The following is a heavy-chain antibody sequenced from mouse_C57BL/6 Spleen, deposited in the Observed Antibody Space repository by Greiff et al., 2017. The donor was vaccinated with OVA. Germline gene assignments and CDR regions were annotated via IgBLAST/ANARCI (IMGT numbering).Heavy chain of an antibody. V-gene: IGHV1-26*01. Sequence: EVQLQQSGPELVKPGASVKISCKASGYTFTDYYMNWVKQSHGKSLEWIGDINPNNGGTSYNQQFKGKATLTVDKYSSTAYMELRSLTSEDYAVYYCKRWGWDDDDWGQGTTLTVSS. D-gene: IGHD4-1*01. CDR3: KRWGWDDDD. J-gene: IGHJ2*01. CDR2: INPNNGGT. CDR1: GYTFTDYY.